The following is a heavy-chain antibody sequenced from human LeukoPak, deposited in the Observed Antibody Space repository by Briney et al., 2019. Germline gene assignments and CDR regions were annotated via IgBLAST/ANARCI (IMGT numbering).Heavy chain of an antibody. Sequence: SVRSLRLSCAASGFIFSSYGMHWVRQAPGKGLEWVAVIWYDGSNKYYADSVKGRFTISRDNSKNTLYVQMNSLRVEDTAVYYCARDREMYYYYGMDVWGQGTTVTVSS. CDR2: IWYDGSNK. J-gene: IGHJ6*02. D-gene: IGHD5-24*01. V-gene: IGHV3-33*01. CDR3: ARDREMYYYYGMDV. CDR1: GFIFSSYG.